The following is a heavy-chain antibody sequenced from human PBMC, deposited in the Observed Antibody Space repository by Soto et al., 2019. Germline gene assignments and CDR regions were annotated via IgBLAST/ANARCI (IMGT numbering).Heavy chain of an antibody. D-gene: IGHD3-10*01. Sequence: SETLSLTCTVSGGSISSSSYYWGWIRQPPGKGLEWIGSIYYSGSTYYNPSLKSRVTISVDTSKNQFSLKLSSVTAADTAVYYCARGEYYYGSGSYYISETNYYYYYGMDFWGQGTTVTVAS. J-gene: IGHJ6*02. CDR2: IYYSGST. CDR1: GGSISSSSYY. V-gene: IGHV4-39*01. CDR3: ARGEYYYGSGSYYISETNYYYYYGMDF.